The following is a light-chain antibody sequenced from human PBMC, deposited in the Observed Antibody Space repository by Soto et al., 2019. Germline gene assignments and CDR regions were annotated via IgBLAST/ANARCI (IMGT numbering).Light chain of an antibody. Sequence: IVLTQSPGTLSLSPGERATLSCRARQSVNSNFLAWYQQKPGQAPRLLIYGTSNRATGIPDRFSGSGSGTDFTLTISRLEPEDFAVYYCQQYGSSPPYSFGQGTQLETK. CDR2: GTS. V-gene: IGKV3-20*01. J-gene: IGKJ2*03. CDR3: QQYGSSPPYS. CDR1: QSVNSNF.